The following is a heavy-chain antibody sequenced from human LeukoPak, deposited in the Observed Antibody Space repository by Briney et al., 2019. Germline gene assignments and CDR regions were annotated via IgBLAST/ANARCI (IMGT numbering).Heavy chain of an antibody. CDR2: IGIDSGNT. Sequence: GGSLRPSCAASGFTFSDYSMNWIRQAPGKGLEWISYIGIDSGNTNYADSVKGRFTISGDKAKNSLYLQMNSLRVEDTAVYYCARDYKYAFDNWGQGTLVTVSS. J-gene: IGHJ4*02. D-gene: IGHD5-24*01. V-gene: IGHV3-11*06. CDR1: GFTFSDYS. CDR3: ARDYKYAFDN.